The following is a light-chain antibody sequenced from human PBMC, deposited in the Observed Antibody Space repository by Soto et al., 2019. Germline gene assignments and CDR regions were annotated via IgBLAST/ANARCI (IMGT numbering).Light chain of an antibody. CDR3: QQYGTSPPT. CDR2: GAS. J-gene: IGKJ1*01. CDR1: QSVSSNF. V-gene: IGKV3-20*01. Sequence: EIVLTQSPGTLSLSPGERATLSCKASQSVSSNFFAWYQNKPGQARRLLIYGASYRATNIPYSFSGRWSGKVIPITITRLEPEDFAVYYYQQYGTSPPTFGQGTKVEI.